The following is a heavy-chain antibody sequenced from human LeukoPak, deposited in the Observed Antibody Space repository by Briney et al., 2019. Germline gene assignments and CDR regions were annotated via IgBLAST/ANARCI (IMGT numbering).Heavy chain of an antibody. Sequence: PGGTLRLSCAASGFTVSSYGMTWVRQAPGKGLEWVGRIKSKTDGGTTDYAAPVKGRFTISRDDSKNTLYLQMNSLKTEDTAVYYCTTDSFGELFSKSLFDYWGQGTLVTVSS. CDR3: TTDSFGELFSKSLFDY. V-gene: IGHV3-15*01. D-gene: IGHD3-10*01. J-gene: IGHJ4*02. CDR1: GFTVSSYG. CDR2: IKSKTDGGTT.